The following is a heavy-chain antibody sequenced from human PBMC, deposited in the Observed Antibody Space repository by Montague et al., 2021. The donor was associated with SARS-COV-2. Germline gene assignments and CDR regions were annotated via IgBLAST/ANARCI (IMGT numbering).Heavy chain of an antibody. J-gene: IGHJ4*02. D-gene: IGHD3-22*01. CDR2: IKQSGST. CDR3: ARGHLSVSMIVVVFTSASYYFDY. CDR1: GGSFGDDH. V-gene: IGHV4-34*01. Sequence: SETLSLTRGVYGGSFGDDHWSWIRQPPGKGLEWIGDIKQSGSTNYNPSLKSRVTISVDTSRIQFSLKLTSVTAADTAVYFCARGHLSVSMIVVVFTSASYYFDYWGQGALVTVSS.